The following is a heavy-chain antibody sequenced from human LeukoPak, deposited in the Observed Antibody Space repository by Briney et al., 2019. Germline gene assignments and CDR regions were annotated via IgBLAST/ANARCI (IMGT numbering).Heavy chain of an antibody. D-gene: IGHD2-15*01. Sequence: GGSLRLSCAASGFTFSSYGMHWVRQAPGKGLDWVTLIWYDGTNKYYADSVKGRFTVSRDNSKSTLYLQMNSLRAEDTAVYYCARDRLSRDIGHYYGMDVWGQGTTVTVSS. CDR1: GFTFSSYG. CDR3: ARDRLSRDIGHYYGMDV. V-gene: IGHV3-33*01. CDR2: IWYDGTNK. J-gene: IGHJ6*02.